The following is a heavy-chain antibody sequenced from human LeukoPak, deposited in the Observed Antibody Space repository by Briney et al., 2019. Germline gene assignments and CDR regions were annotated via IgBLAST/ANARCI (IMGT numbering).Heavy chain of an antibody. J-gene: IGHJ4*02. CDR1: GFTFSSYG. D-gene: IGHD5-24*01. CDR2: IRYDGSNK. Sequence: GGSLRLSCAASGFTFSSYGMPWVRQAPGKGLEGVAFIRYDGSNKYYADSVKGRFTISRDNSKNTLYLQMNSLRAEDTAVYYCAKGLEMATTLDYWGQGTLVTVSS. V-gene: IGHV3-30*02. CDR3: AKGLEMATTLDY.